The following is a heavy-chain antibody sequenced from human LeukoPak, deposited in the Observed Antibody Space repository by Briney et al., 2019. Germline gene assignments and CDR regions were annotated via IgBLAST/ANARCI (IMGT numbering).Heavy chain of an antibody. CDR1: GFTFSNYA. Sequence: GGSLRLSCAASGFTFSNYAMSWVRQAPGKGLEWVSGISGSADSTNYADSAKGRFTISRDNSKNTLYLQMNSLRAEDTAIYYCAKREGYGSIDYWGQGALVTVSS. CDR2: ISGSADST. V-gene: IGHV3-23*01. CDR3: AKREGYGSIDY. D-gene: IGHD3-16*01. J-gene: IGHJ4*02.